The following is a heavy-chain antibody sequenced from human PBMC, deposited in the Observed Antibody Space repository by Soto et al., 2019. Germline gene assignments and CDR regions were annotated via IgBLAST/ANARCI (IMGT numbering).Heavy chain of an antibody. CDR1: GGSISSGGYP. CDR3: ASRPSGSGFDP. D-gene: IGHD1-26*01. CDR2: IYHSGST. V-gene: IGHV4-30-2*01. J-gene: IGHJ5*02. Sequence: QLQLQESGSGLVKPSQTLSLTCAVSGGSISSGGYPWSWIRQPPGKGLECIGYIYHSGSTYYNPSLKSRVTISVDRSKNQFSLKLSSVTAADTAVYYCASRPSGSGFDPWGQGTLVTVSS.